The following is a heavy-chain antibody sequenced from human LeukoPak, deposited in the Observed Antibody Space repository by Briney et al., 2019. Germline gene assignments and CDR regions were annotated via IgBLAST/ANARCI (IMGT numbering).Heavy chain of an antibody. V-gene: IGHV1-2*02. CDR1: GYTFTSYY. Sequence: ASVKVSCKASGYTFTSYYMHWVRQAPGQGLEWMGWINPNSGGTNYAQKFQGRVTMTRDTSISTAYMELSRLRSDDTALYYCTRDAKYSSERSDYWGQGTLVTVSS. D-gene: IGHD6-19*01. CDR3: TRDAKYSSERSDY. CDR2: INPNSGGT. J-gene: IGHJ4*02.